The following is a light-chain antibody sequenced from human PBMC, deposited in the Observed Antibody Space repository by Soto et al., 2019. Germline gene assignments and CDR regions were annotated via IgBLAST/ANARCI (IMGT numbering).Light chain of an antibody. Sequence: QSVLAQPASVSGSPGQSITISCTGTSGFVGSFSLVSLYQQHPGKAPKVMSCAGYRRPSGVPDRFSGSTSVNSASLTISWLQAEDEADYYCCSYAGSYRDVFGTGTKVTVL. V-gene: IGLV2-23*01. J-gene: IGLJ1*01. CDR1: SGFVGSFSL. CDR2: AGY. CDR3: CSYAGSYRDV.